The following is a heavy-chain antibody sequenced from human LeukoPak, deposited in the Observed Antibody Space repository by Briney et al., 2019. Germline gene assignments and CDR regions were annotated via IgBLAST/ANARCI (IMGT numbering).Heavy chain of an antibody. CDR1: GFTFSTYN. CDR2: ITSTSSYM. D-gene: IGHD1-26*01. V-gene: IGHV3-21*01. CDR3: ARDPYSGGYGDDYYYYMDV. J-gene: IGHJ6*03. Sequence: GGSLRLSCAASGFTFSTYNMNWVRQAPGKGLEWVSSITSTSSYMYYADSVKGRFTISRDNPQNSLYLHMSSLRAEDTAVYYCARDPYSGGYGDDYYYYMDVWGKGTTVTISS.